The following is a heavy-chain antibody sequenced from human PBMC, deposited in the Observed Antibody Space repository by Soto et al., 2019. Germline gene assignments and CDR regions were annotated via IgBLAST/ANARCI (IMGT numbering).Heavy chain of an antibody. CDR2: IYDSGST. D-gene: IGHD6-6*01. V-gene: IGHV4-59*01. J-gene: IGHJ4*02. Sequence: PSETLSLTCTVSGGSISSYYWSWIRQPPGKGLEWIGYIYDSGSTNYNPSLKSRVTISVDTSKNQFSLKLTSVTAADAAVYYCAAPPRYWGQGTLVTVSS. CDR1: GGSISSYY. CDR3: AAPPRY.